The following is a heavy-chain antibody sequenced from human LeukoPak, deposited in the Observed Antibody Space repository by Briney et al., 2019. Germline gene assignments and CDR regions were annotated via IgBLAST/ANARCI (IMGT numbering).Heavy chain of an antibody. J-gene: IGHJ4*02. V-gene: IGHV4-34*01. CDR2: INHSGST. CDR1: SGSFSGYY. CDR3: ARARRSSIAGRPRDFDY. D-gene: IGHD6-6*01. Sequence: SETLSLTCAVYSGSFSGYYWSWIRQPPGKGLEWIGEINHSGSTNYNPSLKSRVTISVDTSKNQFSLKLSSVTAADTAVYYCARARRSSIAGRPRDFDYWGQGTLVTVSS.